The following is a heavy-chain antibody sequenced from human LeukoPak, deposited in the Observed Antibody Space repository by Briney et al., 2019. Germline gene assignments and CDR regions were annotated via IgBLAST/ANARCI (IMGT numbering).Heavy chain of an antibody. CDR2: ISSSSSTI. J-gene: IGHJ4*02. Sequence: QPGGSLRLSCAASGFTFSSYSMNWVRQAPGKGLEWVSYISSSSSTIYYADSVKGRFTISRDNAKNSLYLQMNSLRDEDTAVYYCARDRREYYYGSGSYYNGRPLDYWGQGTLVTVSS. V-gene: IGHV3-48*02. D-gene: IGHD3-10*01. CDR3: ARDRREYYYGSGSYYNGRPLDY. CDR1: GFTFSSYS.